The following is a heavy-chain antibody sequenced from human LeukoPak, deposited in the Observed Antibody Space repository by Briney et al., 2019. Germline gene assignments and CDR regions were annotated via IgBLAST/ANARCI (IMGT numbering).Heavy chain of an antibody. CDR1: GFSVRSNC. CDR3: TGGHNEFYFEN. CDR2: IYSSDVP. Sequence: PGGSLRLSCAVSGFSVRSNCVTWVRQAPGKGFEWVSMIYSSDVPDYAGSVKGRFSISRDSSKNTVVLQMNSLRAEDTALYYCTGGHNEFYFENWGRGTLVTVSS. D-gene: IGHD3-16*01. J-gene: IGHJ4*02. V-gene: IGHV3-53*01.